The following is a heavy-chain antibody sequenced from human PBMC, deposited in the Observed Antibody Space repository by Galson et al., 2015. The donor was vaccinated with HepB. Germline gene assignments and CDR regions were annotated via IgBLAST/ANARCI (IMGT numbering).Heavy chain of an antibody. CDR3: ARGHNYGGNGNYGMDV. Sequence: LRLSCAASGFTFSSYWMHWVRQAPGKGLVWVSRINSDGSSTSYADSVKGRFTISRDNAKNTLYLQMNSLRAEDTAVYYCARGHNYGGNGNYGMDVWGQGTTVTVSS. V-gene: IGHV3-74*01. CDR2: INSDGSST. CDR1: GFTFSSYW. D-gene: IGHD4-23*01. J-gene: IGHJ6*02.